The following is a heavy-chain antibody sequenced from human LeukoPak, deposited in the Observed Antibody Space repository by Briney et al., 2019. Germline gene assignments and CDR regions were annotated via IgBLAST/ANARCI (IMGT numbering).Heavy chain of an antibody. CDR3: ARDRAAYDFWSGYPLSGMDV. CDR2: IYSGGST. D-gene: IGHD3-3*01. Sequence: SGGSLRLSCAASGFTVGSNYMSWVRQAPGKGLEWVSVIYSGGSTYYADSVKGRFTISRDNSKNTLYLQMNSLRAEDTAVYYCARDRAAYDFWSGYPLSGMDVWGQGTTVTVSS. CDR1: GFTVGSNY. J-gene: IGHJ6*02. V-gene: IGHV3-66*01.